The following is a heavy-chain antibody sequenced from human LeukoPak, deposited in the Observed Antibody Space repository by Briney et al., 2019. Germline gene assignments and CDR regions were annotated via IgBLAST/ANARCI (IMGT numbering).Heavy chain of an antibody. CDR1: GFTFSSYG. CDR2: IRYDGSKK. D-gene: IGHD3-22*01. V-gene: IGHV3-30*02. CDR3: AKGGAYYDSYLIDY. Sequence: GGSLRLSCAASGFTFSSYGMHWVRQAPGKGLEWVAFIRYDGSKKYYADSVKGRFTISRDNSKNTLYLQMNSLRTEDTAVYYCAKGGAYYDSYLIDYWGQGTLVTVSS. J-gene: IGHJ4*02.